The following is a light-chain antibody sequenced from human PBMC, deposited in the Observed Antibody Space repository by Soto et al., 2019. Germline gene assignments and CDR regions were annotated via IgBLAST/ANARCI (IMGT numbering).Light chain of an antibody. CDR1: QRIRSF. J-gene: IGKJ2*03. CDR2: GVS. V-gene: IGKV1-39*01. CDR3: QQTSSPPYS. Sequence: DIQMTQSPSSLSASVGDRVTITCRASQRIRSFLNWYQQKPGKAPKLLIYGVSSLQTGVPSRFSGSGSGTDFTLTISSLQPEDFATYYCQQTSSPPYSFGQGTKVEI.